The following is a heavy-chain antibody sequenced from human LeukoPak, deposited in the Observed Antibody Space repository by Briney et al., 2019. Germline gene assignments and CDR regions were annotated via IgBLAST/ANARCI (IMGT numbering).Heavy chain of an antibody. Sequence: ASVKVSCKASGYTFTGYYIHWVRQAPGQGLEWMGWINPNSGGTNYAQKFQGRVTMTRDTSISTAYMELSRLRSDDTAVYYCARGTGYYYYYMDVWGKGTTVTVSS. J-gene: IGHJ6*03. CDR3: ARGTGYYYYYMDV. CDR1: GYTFTGYY. CDR2: INPNSGGT. V-gene: IGHV1-2*02.